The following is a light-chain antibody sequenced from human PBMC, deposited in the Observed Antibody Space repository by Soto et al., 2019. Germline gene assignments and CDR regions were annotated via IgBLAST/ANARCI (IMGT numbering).Light chain of an antibody. J-gene: IGKJ1*01. Sequence: EIVLTQSPGTLSLSPGERATLSCRASQSVSSSYLAWYQQKPGQAPRLIIYGASSRATGIPDRFSGSGSGTDFTHTISRLEPEDFAVYYCQQYGSSPWTFGQGTKVEIK. CDR3: QQYGSSPWT. CDR1: QSVSSSY. V-gene: IGKV3-20*01. CDR2: GAS.